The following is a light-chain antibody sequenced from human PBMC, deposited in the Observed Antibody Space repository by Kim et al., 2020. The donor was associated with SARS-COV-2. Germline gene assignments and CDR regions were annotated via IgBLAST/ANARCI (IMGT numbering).Light chain of an antibody. CDR3: NSRDSSNNHL. CDR2: AK. V-gene: IGLV3-19*01. J-gene: IGLJ1*01. Sequence: SSELTQDPAVSVALGQTVRITCQGDSLRSHFACWYQQKPGQAPVLLIYAKNRPSGIPDRFSGSSSGNTASLTITGAQAEDEADYYCNSRDSSNNHLFGIGTKVTVL. CDR1: SLRSHF.